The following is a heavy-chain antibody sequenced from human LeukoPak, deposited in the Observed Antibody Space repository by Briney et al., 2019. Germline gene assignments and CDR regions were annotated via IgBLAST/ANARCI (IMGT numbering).Heavy chain of an antibody. D-gene: IGHD3-22*01. CDR2: INPNSGGT. J-gene: IGHJ5*02. CDR1: GYTFTGYY. Sequence: GASVKVSCKASGYTFTGYYMHWVRQAPGQGLEWMGWINPNSGGTNYAQKFQGRVTMTRDTSISTAYMELSRRRSDDTAVYYCASYHYYDSSGYYHWGQGTLVTVSS. CDR3: ASYHYYDSSGYYH. V-gene: IGHV1-2*02.